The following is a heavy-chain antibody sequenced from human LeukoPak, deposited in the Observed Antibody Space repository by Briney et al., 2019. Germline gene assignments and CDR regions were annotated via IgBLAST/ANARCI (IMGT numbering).Heavy chain of an antibody. CDR2: ISTSGST. CDR3: ARVNSSGSFLDY. V-gene: IGHV4-4*07. D-gene: IGHD3-22*01. Sequence: PSQSLSLTCTVSGGSFSIYYWSWIRQSAGKGLEWIGHISTSGSTNYSPSLKSRVTISVDKSKNQFYLRLTSATAADTAVYYCARVNSSGSFLDYWGQGTLVTLSS. J-gene: IGHJ4*02. CDR1: GGSFSIYY.